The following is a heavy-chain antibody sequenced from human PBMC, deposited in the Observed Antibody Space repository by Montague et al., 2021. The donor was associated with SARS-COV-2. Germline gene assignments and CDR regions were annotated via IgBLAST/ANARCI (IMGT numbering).Heavy chain of an antibody. D-gene: IGHD2-2*01. J-gene: IGHJ5*02. CDR1: GVSVSSTYYY. CDR2: IYLSGTT. V-gene: IGHV4-39*02. Sequence: SETLSLTCTVSGVSVSSTYYYWAWIRQPPGKGLEWIVNIYLSGTTFHNLSLKGRVTISVDTSKNHFSLKLTSVTPADTAVYYCAREGVPADNNWLDPWGQGTLVTVSS. CDR3: AREGVPADNNWLDP.